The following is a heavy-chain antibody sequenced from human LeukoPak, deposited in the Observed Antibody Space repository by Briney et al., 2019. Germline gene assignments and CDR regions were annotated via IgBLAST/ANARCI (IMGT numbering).Heavy chain of an antibody. Sequence: ASVEVSCKASGYTFTSYGISWVRQAPGQGLEWMGWISAYNGNTNYAQELQGRVTMTTDTSTSTAYMELRGLRSDDTAVYYCARDTSGSYRTPWDYWGQGTLVTVSS. V-gene: IGHV1-18*01. J-gene: IGHJ4*02. D-gene: IGHD1-26*01. CDR1: GYTFTSYG. CDR2: ISAYNGNT. CDR3: ARDTSGSYRTPWDY.